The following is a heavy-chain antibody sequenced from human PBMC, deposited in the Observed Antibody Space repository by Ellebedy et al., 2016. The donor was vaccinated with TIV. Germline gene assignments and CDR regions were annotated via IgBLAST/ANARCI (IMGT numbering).Heavy chain of an antibody. V-gene: IGHV1-2*02. CDR2: MNPNSGGT. CDR3: ARASRDWKGYYYYYMDV. D-gene: IGHD1-1*01. J-gene: IGHJ6*03. Sequence: ASVKVSXXASGYTFTSYDINWVRQATGQGLEWMGWMNPNSGGTNYAQKFQGRVTMTRDTSISTAYMELSRLRSDDTAVYYCARASRDWKGYYYYYMDVWGKGTTVTVSS. CDR1: GYTFTSYD.